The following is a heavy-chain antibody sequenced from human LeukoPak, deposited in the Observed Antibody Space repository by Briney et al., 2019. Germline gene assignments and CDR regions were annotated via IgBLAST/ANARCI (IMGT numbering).Heavy chain of an antibody. D-gene: IGHD5-18*01. CDR1: GGSFSGYY. J-gene: IGHJ6*03. CDR2: INPSGST. CDR3: ARGRSYGLGSTYYYYYYYMDV. Sequence: SETLSLTCAVYGGSFSGYYWSWIRQPPGKGLEWIGEINPSGSTNYNPSLKSRVTISVDTSKNQFSLKLSSVTAADTAVYYCARGRSYGLGSTYYYYYYYMDVCSKATTVT. V-gene: IGHV4-34*01.